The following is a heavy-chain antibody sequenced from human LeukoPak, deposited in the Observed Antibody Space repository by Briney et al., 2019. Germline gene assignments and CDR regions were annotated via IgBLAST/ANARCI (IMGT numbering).Heavy chain of an antibody. CDR2: INHSGST. CDR1: GGSFSGYY. J-gene: IGHJ4*02. CDR3: AKLAGCSSTSCYSVGY. Sequence: SETLSLTCAVYGGSFSGYYWSWIRQPPGKGLEWIGEINHSGSTNYNPSLKSRVTISVDTSKNQFSLKLSSVTAADTAVYYCAKLAGCSSTSCYSVGYWGQGTLVTVCS. V-gene: IGHV4-34*01. D-gene: IGHD2-2*01.